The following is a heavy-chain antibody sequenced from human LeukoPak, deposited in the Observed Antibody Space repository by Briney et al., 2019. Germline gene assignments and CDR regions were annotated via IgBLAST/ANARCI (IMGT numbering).Heavy chain of an antibody. CDR3: ARDRSSSIAGNYNY. V-gene: IGHV1-18*01. J-gene: IGHJ4*02. Sequence: GASVKVSCKASGYTFTSYGISWVRQAPGQGLEWMGWISAYNGNTNYAQKLQGRVTMTTDTSTSTAYMELRSLRSDDTAVYYCARDRSSSIAGNYNYWGQGTLVTVSS. CDR2: ISAYNGNT. CDR1: GYTFTSYG. D-gene: IGHD6-13*01.